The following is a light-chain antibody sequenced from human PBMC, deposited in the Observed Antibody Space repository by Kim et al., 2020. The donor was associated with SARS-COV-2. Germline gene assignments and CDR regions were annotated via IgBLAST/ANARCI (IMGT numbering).Light chain of an antibody. CDR1: KIGVLT. V-gene: IGLV3-21*02. CDR2: DDS. J-gene: IGLJ3*02. CDR3: QVWDGSSDHWV. Sequence: PGETARITCGGNKIGVLTVPWYQQRPGQAPVLVISDDSDRPSGIPERFSGSNSGNTATLTINRVEAVDEADYYCQVWDGSSDHWVFGGGTQLTVL.